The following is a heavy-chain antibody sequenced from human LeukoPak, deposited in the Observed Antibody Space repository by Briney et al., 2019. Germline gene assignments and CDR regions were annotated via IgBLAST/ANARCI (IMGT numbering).Heavy chain of an antibody. D-gene: IGHD3-22*01. J-gene: IGHJ4*02. CDR2: ISGSDGST. CDR3: VRDYDSSGFLAH. CDR1: GFTFSSYA. V-gene: IGHV3-23*01. Sequence: GGSLRLSCAASGFTFSSYAMSWVRLAPGKGLQWVSVISGSDGSTYYADSVKGRFTISRDNSRNTLYLQMNSLRVEDTAVYYCVRDYDSSGFLAHWGQGTLVTVSS.